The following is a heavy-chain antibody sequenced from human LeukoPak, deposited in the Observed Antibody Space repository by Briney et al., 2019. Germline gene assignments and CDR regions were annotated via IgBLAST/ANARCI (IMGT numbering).Heavy chain of an antibody. CDR1: GGSFSGYY. CDR2: INHSGST. CDR3: ARGRRDIVVVVAASRRFDP. D-gene: IGHD2-15*01. J-gene: IGHJ5*02. Sequence: PSETLSLTCAAYGGSFSGYYWSRIRQPPGKGLEWIGEINHSGSTNYNPSLKSRVTISVDTSKNQFSLKLSSVTAADTAVYYCARGRRDIVVVVAASRRFDPWGQGTLVTVSS. V-gene: IGHV4-34*01.